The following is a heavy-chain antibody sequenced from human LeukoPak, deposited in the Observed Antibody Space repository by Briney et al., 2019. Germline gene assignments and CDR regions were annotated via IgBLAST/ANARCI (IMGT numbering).Heavy chain of an antibody. Sequence: GGSLRLSCAASGFTFSSYWMHWVRQAPGKGLVWVSRINTDGSSTSYADSVKGRFTISRDNAKNTLYLQMNSLRAEDTAVYYCAREPSYGMNWFDPWGPGTLVTVSS. CDR2: INTDGSST. J-gene: IGHJ5*02. CDR3: AREPSYGMNWFDP. V-gene: IGHV3-74*01. CDR1: GFTFSSYW. D-gene: IGHD5-18*01.